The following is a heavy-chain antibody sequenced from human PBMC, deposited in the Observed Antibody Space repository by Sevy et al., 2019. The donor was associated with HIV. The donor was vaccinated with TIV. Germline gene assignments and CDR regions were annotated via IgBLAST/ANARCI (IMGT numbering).Heavy chain of an antibody. CDR1: GFTFRNYG. CDR3: ARYGDYGDYEGF. V-gene: IGHV3-33*01. D-gene: IGHD4-17*01. CDR2: IWYDGSNE. Sequence: GGSLRLSCVASGFTFRNYGMHWVRQAPGKGLEWVAVIWYDGSNEYYADSVKGRFTISRDNSKNTLFLQMNSLRAEDTAVYYCARYGDYGDYEGFWGQGTLVTVSS. J-gene: IGHJ4*02.